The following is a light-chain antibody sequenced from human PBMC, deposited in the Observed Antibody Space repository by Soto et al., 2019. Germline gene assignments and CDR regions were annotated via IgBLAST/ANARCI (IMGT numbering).Light chain of an antibody. CDR2: EVS. Sequence: QSALTQPPSASGSPGQSVTISCTGTSSDIGGYNYVSWYQQHPVKAPKLMIYEVSKLPSGVPDRFSGSKSGNTASLTVSGLQAEDEADYYCSSYAGTNVLFGGGTKLTVL. CDR3: SSYAGTNVL. J-gene: IGLJ2*01. CDR1: SSDIGGYNY. V-gene: IGLV2-8*01.